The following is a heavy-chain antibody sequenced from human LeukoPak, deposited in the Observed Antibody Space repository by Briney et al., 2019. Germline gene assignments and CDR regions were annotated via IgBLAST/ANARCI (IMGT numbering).Heavy chain of an antibody. CDR1: GFSFSDDY. CDR3: ARSRGVGPGAYFDY. Sequence: PGGSLRLSCAASGFSFSDDYMSWIRQAPGQGLEWVSYISSSSSYTNYADSVKGRFTISRDNAKNSLYLQMKSLRAEDTAVYYCARSRGVGPGAYFDYWGQGTLVTVSS. J-gene: IGHJ4*02. V-gene: IGHV3-11*03. CDR2: ISSSSSYT. D-gene: IGHD1-26*01.